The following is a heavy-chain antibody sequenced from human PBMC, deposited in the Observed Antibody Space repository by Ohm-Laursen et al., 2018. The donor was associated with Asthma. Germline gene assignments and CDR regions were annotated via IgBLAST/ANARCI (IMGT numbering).Heavy chain of an antibody. CDR3: ARGYSSSSLFVLYYYNMDV. V-gene: IGHV3-11*01. CDR2: ISSSGFTI. Sequence: SLRLSCAASGFIFSDYAFHWVRQAPGKGLEWVSFISSSGFTIYYADSVKGRFTISRDNAKNSLYLQMNSLRAEDTAVYYCARGYSSSSLFVLYYYNMDVWGQGTTVTVSS. D-gene: IGHD6-6*01. CDR1: GFIFSDYA. J-gene: IGHJ6*02.